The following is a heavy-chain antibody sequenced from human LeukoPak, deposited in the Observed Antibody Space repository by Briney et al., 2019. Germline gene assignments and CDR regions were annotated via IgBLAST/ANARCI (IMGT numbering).Heavy chain of an antibody. Sequence: GASVKVSCKASGGTLSSYAISWVRQAPGQGLEWMGGIIPIFGTANYAQKFQGRVTITADESTSTAYMELSSLRSEDTAVYYCARNSGCSGGSCYFYYYYGMDVWGKGTTVTVSS. J-gene: IGHJ6*04. CDR2: IIPIFGTA. CDR1: GGTLSSYA. V-gene: IGHV1-69*01. CDR3: ARNSGCSGGSCYFYYYYGMDV. D-gene: IGHD2-15*01.